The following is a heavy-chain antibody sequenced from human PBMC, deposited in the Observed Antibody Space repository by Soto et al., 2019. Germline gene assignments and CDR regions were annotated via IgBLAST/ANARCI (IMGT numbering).Heavy chain of an antibody. J-gene: IGHJ6*02. CDR2: VIPIFGTA. V-gene: IGHV1-69*13. D-gene: IGHD5-12*01. CDR1: GGTFSSYA. CDR3: AREGVAPYYYYGMAV. Sequence: SVKVSCKASGGTFSSYAISWVRQAPGQGLEWMGGVIPIFGTANYAQKFQGRVTITADESTSTAYMELSSLRSEDTAVYYCAREGVAPYYYYGMAVWGQGTPVTVSS.